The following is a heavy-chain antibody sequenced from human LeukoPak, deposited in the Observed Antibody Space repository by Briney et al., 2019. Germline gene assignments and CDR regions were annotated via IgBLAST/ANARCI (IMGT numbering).Heavy chain of an antibody. CDR3: ARQFSGSSIIDY. J-gene: IGHJ4*02. CDR1: GGSISSSSHY. CDR2: FYYSGSA. Sequence: PSETLSLTCTVSGGSISSSSHYWAWIRQPPGKGLEWIGNFYYSGSAYYSPSLKSRVTISVDTSKNQFSLKLNSVTAADTATYYCARQFSGSSIIDYWGQGTLVTVSS. D-gene: IGHD1-26*01. V-gene: IGHV4-39*01.